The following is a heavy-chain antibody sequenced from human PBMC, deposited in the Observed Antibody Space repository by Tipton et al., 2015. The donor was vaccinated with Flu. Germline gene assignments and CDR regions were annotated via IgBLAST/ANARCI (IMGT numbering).Heavy chain of an antibody. D-gene: IGHD2-2*01. CDR1: GFTVTSSY. V-gene: IGHV3-53*01. CDR2: IYGGGTT. J-gene: IGHJ6*02. CDR3: ARGPQVPVWPYYYGMDV. Sequence: SLRLSCAASGFTVTSSYMSWVRQALGKGLEWVSVIYGGGTTDYADSVKGRFTISRDKSKNALYLQMSSLRAEDTAVYYCARGPQVPVWPYYYGMDVWGQGTTVTVSS.